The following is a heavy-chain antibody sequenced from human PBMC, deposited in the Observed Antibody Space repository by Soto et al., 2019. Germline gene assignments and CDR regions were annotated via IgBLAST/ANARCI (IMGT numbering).Heavy chain of an antibody. D-gene: IGHD6-19*01. Sequence: PGESLKISCKGSGYSFTSYWIGWVRQMPGKGLEWMGIIYPGDSDTRYSPSFQGQVTISADKSISTAYLQWSSLKASDTAMYYCSRSLAGSYYYYGMDVWGQGTTVTVSS. J-gene: IGHJ6*02. CDR2: IYPGDSDT. CDR3: SRSLAGSYYYYGMDV. V-gene: IGHV5-51*01. CDR1: GYSFTSYW.